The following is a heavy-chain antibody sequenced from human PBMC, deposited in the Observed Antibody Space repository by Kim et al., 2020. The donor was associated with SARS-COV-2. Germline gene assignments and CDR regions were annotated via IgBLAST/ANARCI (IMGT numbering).Heavy chain of an antibody. J-gene: IGHJ4*02. V-gene: IGHV3-23*01. CDR2: GNT. CDR3: VSRGIYFEY. D-gene: IGHD3-16*01. Sequence: GNTFYADSGKGRFTISRDNSKNTLCLQMNSLGAEDTALYYWVSRGIYFEYWGQGALVTVSS.